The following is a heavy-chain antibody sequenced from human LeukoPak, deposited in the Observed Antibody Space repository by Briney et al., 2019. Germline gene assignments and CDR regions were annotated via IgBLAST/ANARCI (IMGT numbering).Heavy chain of an antibody. Sequence: GASVKVSCKASGYTFTSYGISWVRQAPGQGLEWMGWISAYNGNTNYAQKLQGRVTMTTDTSTSTAYMELRSLRSDDTAVYYCARRGCSSTSCYPDFDYWGQGTLVTVSS. CDR1: GYTFTSYG. V-gene: IGHV1-18*01. CDR3: ARRGCSSTSCYPDFDY. J-gene: IGHJ4*02. D-gene: IGHD2-2*01. CDR2: ISAYNGNT.